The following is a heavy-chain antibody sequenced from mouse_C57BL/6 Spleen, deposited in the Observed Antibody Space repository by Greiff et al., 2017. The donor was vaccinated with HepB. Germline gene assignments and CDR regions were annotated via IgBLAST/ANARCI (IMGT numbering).Heavy chain of an antibody. D-gene: IGHD1-1*01. Sequence: QVQLQQSGAELVKPGASVKISCKASGYAFSSYWMNWVKQRPGKGLEWIGQIYPGDGDTNYNGKFKGKATLTADKSSSTAYMQLSSLTSEDSAVYCCASPYYCGSKGFDYWGQGTTLTVSS. J-gene: IGHJ2*01. CDR1: GYAFSSYW. CDR2: IYPGDGDT. V-gene: IGHV1-80*01. CDR3: ASPYYCGSKGFDY.